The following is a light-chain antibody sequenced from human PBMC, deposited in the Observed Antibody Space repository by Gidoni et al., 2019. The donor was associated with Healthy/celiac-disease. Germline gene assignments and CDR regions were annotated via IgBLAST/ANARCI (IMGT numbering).Light chain of an antibody. CDR3: SSYTSSSTLG. CDR2: DVS. V-gene: IGLV2-14*01. CDR1: SSDVGGHNY. J-gene: IGLJ3*02. Sequence: QSALTQPASVSGSPGQSIPISCTGTSSDVGGHNYVSWYQQHPGKAPKLMIYDVSNRPAGFSNRFSGSKSGNTASLTISGLQAEDEADYYCSSYTSSSTLGFGGGTKLTVL.